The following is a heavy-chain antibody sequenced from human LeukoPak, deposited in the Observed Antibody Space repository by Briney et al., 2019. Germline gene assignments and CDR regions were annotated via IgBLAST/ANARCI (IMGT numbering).Heavy chain of an antibody. J-gene: IGHJ6*03. D-gene: IGHD4-17*01. V-gene: IGHV3-21*01. CDR3: AKDGGHYGDYYMDV. CDR1: GFTFSGYS. Sequence: GGALRLSCAASGFTFSGYSMSWVRRAPGKGLEWVSSISSSSSYIYYADSVKGRFTISRDNAKNSLYLQMNSLRAEDTAVYYCAKDGGHYGDYYMDVWGKGTTVTISS. CDR2: ISSSSSYI.